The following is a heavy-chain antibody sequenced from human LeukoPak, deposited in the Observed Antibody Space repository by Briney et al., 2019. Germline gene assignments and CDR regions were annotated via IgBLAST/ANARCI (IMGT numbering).Heavy chain of an antibody. D-gene: IGHD5-12*01. J-gene: IGHJ4*02. CDR3: ARHRYSGSDTQGFDY. CDR1: GYTSTSYW. V-gene: IGHV5-51*01. Sequence: GESLKISCKGYGYTSTSYWIAWVRQLPGKGLARMGIIYPGDYDTRYSPSFQGQVTISADKSLSSAYLQWSSLKASDTAMYYCARHRYSGSDTQGFDYWGQGTLVTVSS. CDR2: IYPGDYDT.